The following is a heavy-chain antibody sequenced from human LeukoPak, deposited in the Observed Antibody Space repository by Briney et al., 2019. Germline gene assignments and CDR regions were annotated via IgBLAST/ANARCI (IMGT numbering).Heavy chain of an antibody. CDR2: ISSSGSTI. D-gene: IGHD1-26*01. CDR1: GFTFSDYY. J-gene: IGHJ4*02. CDR3: AKRYPVGATNLFDY. Sequence: PGGSLRLSCAASGFTFSDYYMSWIRQAPGKGLEWVSYISSSGSTIYYADSVKGRFTISRNNSKNTLYLQMNSLRAEDTAVYYCAKRYPVGATNLFDYWGQGTLVTVSS. V-gene: IGHV3-11*01.